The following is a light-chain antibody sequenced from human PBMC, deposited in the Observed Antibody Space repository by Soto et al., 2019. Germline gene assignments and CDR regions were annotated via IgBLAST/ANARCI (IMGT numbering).Light chain of an antibody. CDR2: VAS. CDR3: QQTHGNPT. V-gene: IGKV1-39*01. J-gene: IGKJ1*01. CDR1: QNIGTT. Sequence: DIQLTQSPPSLSASVGDKITITCRASQNIGTTLNWYQLRPGKAPKLLIYVASTLQTGVPSRFSGSGSGSDFTLTINNLQPEDFATYSCQQTHGNPTFGQGTRWIS.